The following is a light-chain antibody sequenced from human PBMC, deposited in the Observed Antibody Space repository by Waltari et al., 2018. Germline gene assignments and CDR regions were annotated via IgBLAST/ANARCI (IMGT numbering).Light chain of an antibody. CDR1: GSNIGAGYD. Sequence: QSVLTQPPSVSGAPGQRVTISSTGSGSNIGAGYDVHWYQQLPRAAPKLLIYGSSSRPLGVPDRFFGSTSGTSASLAITGLQAEDEADYYCQSYDISLSVVFGGGTKLTVL. J-gene: IGLJ3*02. CDR3: QSYDISLSVV. V-gene: IGLV1-40*01. CDR2: GSS.